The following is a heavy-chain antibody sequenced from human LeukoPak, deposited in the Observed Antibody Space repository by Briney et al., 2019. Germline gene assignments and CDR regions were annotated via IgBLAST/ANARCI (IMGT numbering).Heavy chain of an antibody. CDR1: GFTFSSYG. Sequence: QPGRSLRLSCATSGFTFSSYGMHWVRQAPGKGLEWVAVISYDGSNKYYADSVKGRFTISRDNSRNTLYLQMNSLRAEDTAVYYCAKFVTEAGYCSGGSCYPGAFDIWGQGTMVTVSS. CDR2: ISYDGSNK. J-gene: IGHJ3*02. CDR3: AKFVTEAGYCSGGSCYPGAFDI. D-gene: IGHD2-15*01. V-gene: IGHV3-30*18.